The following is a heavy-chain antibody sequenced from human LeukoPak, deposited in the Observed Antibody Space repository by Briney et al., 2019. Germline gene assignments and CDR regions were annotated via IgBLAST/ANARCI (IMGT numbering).Heavy chain of an antibody. D-gene: IGHD6-13*01. CDR2: ISWNSGSI. CDR1: GFTFDDYA. V-gene: IGHV3-9*01. Sequence: GRPLRLSCAASGFTFDDYAMHWVRQAPGKGLEWVSGISWNSGSIGYADSVKGRFTISRDNAKNSLYLQMNSLRAEDTALYYCAKDRRPYSSSWYELVNWFDPWGQGTLVTVSS. J-gene: IGHJ5*02. CDR3: AKDRRPYSSSWYELVNWFDP.